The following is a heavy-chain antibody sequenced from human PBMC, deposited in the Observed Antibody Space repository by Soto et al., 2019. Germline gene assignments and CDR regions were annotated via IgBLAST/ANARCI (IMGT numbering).Heavy chain of an antibody. Sequence: HPGGSLRLSCAASGVTFSSYAMTWVRQAPGKGLEWVSILYSGGATDYADSVKGRLTISRDNSKNTLHLQMNSLRGEDTAIYYCVKNYGAVWGQGTTVTVSS. CDR3: VKNYGAV. V-gene: IGHV3-23*03. CDR2: LYSGGAT. CDR1: GVTFSSYA. J-gene: IGHJ6*02. D-gene: IGHD3-16*01.